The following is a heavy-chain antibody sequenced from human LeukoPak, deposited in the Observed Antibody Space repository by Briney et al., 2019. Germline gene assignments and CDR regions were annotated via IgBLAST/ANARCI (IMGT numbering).Heavy chain of an antibody. CDR2: IVVGSGNT. J-gene: IGHJ4*02. Sequence: GTSVKVSCKASGFTFTSSTIQWVRQARGQRLEWIGWIVVGSGNTNYAQKFQERVIITRDMSTTTVCMELSSLRSEDTAVYYCAGTPWFGELTLDYWGQGTLVTVSS. V-gene: IGHV1-58*02. CDR1: GFTFTSST. CDR3: AGTPWFGELTLDY. D-gene: IGHD3-10*01.